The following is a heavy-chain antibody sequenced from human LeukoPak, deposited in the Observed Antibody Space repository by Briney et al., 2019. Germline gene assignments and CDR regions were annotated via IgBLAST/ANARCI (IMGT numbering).Heavy chain of an antibody. V-gene: IGHV1-18*01. CDR1: GYTFTSYG. D-gene: IGHD3-22*01. CDR2: ISAYNGNT. Sequence: GASVKVSCKASGYTFTSYGISWVRQAPGQGLEWMGWISAYNGNTNYAQKLQGRVTMTTDTSTSTAYMELRSLRSDDTAVYYCARGPPPSYYYDSSGHDYWGQGTLVTVSS. J-gene: IGHJ4*02. CDR3: ARGPPPSYYYDSSGHDY.